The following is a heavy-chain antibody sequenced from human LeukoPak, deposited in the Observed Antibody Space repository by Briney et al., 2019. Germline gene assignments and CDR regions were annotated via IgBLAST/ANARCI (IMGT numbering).Heavy chain of an antibody. CDR3: ARGYYYDSSGYPL. CDR2: IYYSGST. Sequence: PSETLSLTCTVSGGSISSGGYYWSWIRQHPGKGLEWIGYIYYSGSTNYNPSLKSRVTISVDTSKNQFSLKLSSVTAADTAVYYCARGYYYDSSGYPLWGQGTLVTVSS. D-gene: IGHD3-22*01. CDR1: GGSISSGGYY. V-gene: IGHV4-61*08. J-gene: IGHJ4*02.